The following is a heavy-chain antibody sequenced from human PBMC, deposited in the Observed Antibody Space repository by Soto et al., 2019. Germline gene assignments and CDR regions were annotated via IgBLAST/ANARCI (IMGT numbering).Heavy chain of an antibody. V-gene: IGHV3-23*01. J-gene: IGHJ2*01. D-gene: IGHD4-17*01. CDR3: AKSIGPDYGYSNWYFDL. CDR2: ISGSGVST. CDR1: GFTFGGNA. Sequence: EVQLLESGGGLVQPGGSLRLSCAASGFTFGGNAMSWVRQAPGKGLEWVSGISGSGVSTYYAASVRGRFTISRDNWKNTLFLQMNSLRAEDTAVYYCAKSIGPDYGYSNWYFDLWRRGTLVTVSS.